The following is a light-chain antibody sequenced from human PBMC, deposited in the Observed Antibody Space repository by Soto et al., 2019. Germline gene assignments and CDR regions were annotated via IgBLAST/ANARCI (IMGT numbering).Light chain of an antibody. CDR1: QSVSSY. Sequence: EKVMTQSPATLSMSPGERATLSCRASQSVSSYLAWYQQKPGQAPRLLIYGASTRATGIPVRFSGSGSGTEFTLTISSLQSEDFAVYYCQQYNNWPSWTFGQGTKVEIK. V-gene: IGKV3-15*01. CDR3: QQYNNWPSWT. J-gene: IGKJ1*01. CDR2: GAS.